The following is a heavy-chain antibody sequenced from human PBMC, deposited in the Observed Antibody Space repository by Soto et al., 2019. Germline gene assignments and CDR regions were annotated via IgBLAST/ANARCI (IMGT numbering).Heavy chain of an antibody. CDR1: GFTFSSYG. J-gene: IGHJ6*02. CDR2: ISYDGSNK. CDR3: AKGNGVVAANGMDV. V-gene: IGHV3-30*18. Sequence: GGSLRLSCAASGFTFSSYGMHWVRQAPGKGLEWVAVISYDGSNKYYADSVKGRFTTSRDNSKNTLYLQMNSLRAEDTAVCYCAKGNGVVAANGMDVWGQGTTVTVSS. D-gene: IGHD2-15*01.